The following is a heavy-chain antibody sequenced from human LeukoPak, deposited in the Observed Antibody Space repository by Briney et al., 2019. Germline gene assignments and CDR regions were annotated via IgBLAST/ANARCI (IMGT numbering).Heavy chain of an antibody. V-gene: IGHV3-74*01. CDR2: ISTDGYTT. D-gene: IGHD2-15*01. Sequence: QPGGSLRLSCAASGFTFSRHWMYWVRQAPRKGLVWVSRISTDGYTTDYADFVQGRFTASRDNTKNTWSLEMNSLRAEDTAVYYCVVGGSPGYWGQGTLVTVSS. J-gene: IGHJ4*02. CDR1: GFTFSRHW. CDR3: VVGGSPGY.